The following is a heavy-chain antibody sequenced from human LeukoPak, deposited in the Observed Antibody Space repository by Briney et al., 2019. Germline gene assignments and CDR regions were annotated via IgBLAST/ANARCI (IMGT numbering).Heavy chain of an antibody. CDR2: ISSKVNTYAT. D-gene: IGHD6-19*01. CDR3: TSQYNSGSGVIY. Sequence: GGSLTLSCAASGFTFSGSAMHWVRQASGKGLEWVGRISSKVNTYATAYAASVKGRFAISRDDSKNTAFLQMNSLKPEDTAVYYCTSQYNSGSGVIYWGQGTLVTVSS. J-gene: IGHJ4*02. V-gene: IGHV3-73*01. CDR1: GFTFSGSA.